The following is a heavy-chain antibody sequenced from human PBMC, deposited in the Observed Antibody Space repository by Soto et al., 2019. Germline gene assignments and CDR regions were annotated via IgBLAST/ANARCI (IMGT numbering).Heavy chain of an antibody. CDR3: AKEKGFRYYYGMDV. Sequence: QVQLVESGGGVVQPGRSLRLSCAASGFTFSSYGMHWVRQAPGKGLEWVAVISYEGSNKYYADSVKGQFTISRDNSKNTLYLQMNSLRAEDTAVYYCAKEKGFRYYYGMDVWGQGTTVTVSS. J-gene: IGHJ6*02. V-gene: IGHV3-30*18. CDR1: GFTFSSYG. CDR2: ISYEGSNK.